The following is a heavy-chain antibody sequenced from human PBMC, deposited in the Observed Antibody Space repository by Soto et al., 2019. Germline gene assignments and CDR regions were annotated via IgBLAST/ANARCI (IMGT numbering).Heavy chain of an antibody. Sequence: EVQLSESGGGLVQPGGSLSLSCATSGFSFNNYAMNWVRQAPGMGLEWVTVIGGGGDVTYYADSVRGRFTISRDKSKDTMYLHTNSLSAEDTAVYYCATGHSSGSYYSRYLDVWGSGTTVTVYS. D-gene: IGHD3-10*01. CDR2: IGGGGDVT. CDR1: GFSFNNYA. V-gene: IGHV3-23*01. J-gene: IGHJ6*03. CDR3: ATGHSSGSYYSRYLDV.